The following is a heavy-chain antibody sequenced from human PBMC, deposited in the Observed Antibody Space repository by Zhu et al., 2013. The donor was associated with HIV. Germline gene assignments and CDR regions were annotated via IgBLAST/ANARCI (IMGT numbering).Heavy chain of an antibody. CDR1: GYTFNTYL. D-gene: IGHD1-1*01. CDR2: IRVSNGNT. Sequence: QVQLVQSGAEVKKPGASVKVSCKAPGYTFNTYLITWVRQAPGQGLERMGWIRVSNGNTNYAQKFQGRLTMTTDTSTTTAYMELRSLRSDDTAVYYCARAALTTLSTLYGMDVWGQGTTVTVSS. V-gene: IGHV1-18*01. J-gene: IGHJ6*02. CDR3: ARAALTTLSTLYGMDV.